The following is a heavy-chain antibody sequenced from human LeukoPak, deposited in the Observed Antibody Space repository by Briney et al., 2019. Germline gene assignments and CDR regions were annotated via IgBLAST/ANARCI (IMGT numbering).Heavy chain of an antibody. CDR3: AINYYYDSSGYYYYF. CDR1: GGMFSSYV. V-gene: IGHV1-69*13. CDR2: IIPIFGKT. D-gene: IGHD3-22*01. Sequence: SVKVSCKASGGMFSSYVISWVRQAPGQGLEWMGGIIPIFGKTNYAQKFQGRVTITADESTSTAYMELSSLRSEDTAVYYCAINYYYDSSGYYYYFWGQGTLVTVSS. J-gene: IGHJ4*02.